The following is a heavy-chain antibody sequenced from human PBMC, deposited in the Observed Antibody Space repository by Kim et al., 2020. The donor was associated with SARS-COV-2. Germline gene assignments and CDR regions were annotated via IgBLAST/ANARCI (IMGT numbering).Heavy chain of an antibody. Sequence: GGSLRLSCVVSGFIFNNFDMRWVRQAPRKGLEWVSGISDSGGSTYYTDSVKGRFTISRDNSKNTLYLEMKIVRVEDSAVYYYAKGEMIGYYFYGMDLWGQGPCDPVSS. D-gene: IGHD3-16*01. V-gene: IGHV3-23*01. CDR2: ISDSGGST. CDR3: AKGEMIGYYFYGMDL. CDR1: GFIFNNFD. J-gene: IGHJ6*02.